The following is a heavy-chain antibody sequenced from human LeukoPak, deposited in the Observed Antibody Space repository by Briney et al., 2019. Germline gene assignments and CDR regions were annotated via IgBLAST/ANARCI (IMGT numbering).Heavy chain of an antibody. D-gene: IGHD3-10*01. J-gene: IGHJ4*02. CDR1: GHILINAR. CDR3: ILQGGLLSFGNLLFPFDY. CDR2: IKTKRDGGTT. Sequence: RGSLRVSSADPGHILINARMRWGCQTPGKGLGWGCRIKTKRDGGTTDYAAPVKGRFTIFSEDSIKSLYLPMNSLKTEDTAVYYCILQGGLLSFGNLLFPFDYWGQGTLFTVSS. V-gene: IGHV3-15*01.